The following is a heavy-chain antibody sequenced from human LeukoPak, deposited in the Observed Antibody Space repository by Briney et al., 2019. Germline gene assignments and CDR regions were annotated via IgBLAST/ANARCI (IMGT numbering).Heavy chain of an antibody. D-gene: IGHD5-24*01. J-gene: IGHJ4*02. CDR1: GFTVANDR. Sequence: EGSLRLSCAASGFTVANDRMSWVRQAPGKGLEWVSTVYGGGNTAYADSVKGRFTISRDISKNTLLLQMNSLRAEDTALYFCVRERFGAIVENWGQGALVIVSS. CDR2: VYGGGNT. CDR3: VRERFGAIVEN. V-gene: IGHV3-53*01.